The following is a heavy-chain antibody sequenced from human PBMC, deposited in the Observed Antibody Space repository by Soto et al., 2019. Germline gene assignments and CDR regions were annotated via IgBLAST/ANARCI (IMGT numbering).Heavy chain of an antibody. Sequence: GGSLRVSIAASWFRFIDYGRSCVLQSPGKGLECVSVISGSGLSASYADSVHGLFTISRDNSNNTLYLQMNSLRAEDTAIYSCVREGSGWYSRGSFDFWARRTMVTVPS. V-gene: IGHV3-23*01. D-gene: IGHD6-19*01. J-gene: IGHJ3*01. CDR2: ISGSGLSA. CDR3: VREGSGWYSRGSFDF. CDR1: WFRFIDYG.